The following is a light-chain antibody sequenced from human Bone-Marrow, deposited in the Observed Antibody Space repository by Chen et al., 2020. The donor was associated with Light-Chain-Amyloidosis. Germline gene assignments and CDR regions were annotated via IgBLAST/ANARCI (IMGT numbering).Light chain of an antibody. J-gene: IGLJ2*01. CDR1: DLPTKY. CDR3: QAADSSGTYEVI. V-gene: IGLV3-25*03. Sequence: SYELTQPPSVSVSPGQTARIPCSGDDLPTKYAYWYQQKPGQAPVLVIHRDTERPAGISERFSGSSAGTTATLTISGVQAEDEADDHCQAADSSGTYEVIFGGGTKLT. CDR2: RDT.